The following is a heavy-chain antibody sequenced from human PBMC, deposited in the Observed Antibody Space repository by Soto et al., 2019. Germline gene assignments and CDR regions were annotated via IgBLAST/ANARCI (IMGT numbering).Heavy chain of an antibody. J-gene: IGHJ4*02. Sequence: QVQLVQSGAEVKKPGSSVKVSCKASGGTFSSYTISWVRQAPGQGLEWMGRIIPILGIANYAQKFQGRVTITADKSTSTAYMELSSLRSEDTAVYYCERDFAVGATRADRYWGQGTLVAVSS. V-gene: IGHV1-69*08. D-gene: IGHD1-26*01. CDR3: ERDFAVGATRADRY. CDR1: GGTFSSYT. CDR2: IIPILGIA.